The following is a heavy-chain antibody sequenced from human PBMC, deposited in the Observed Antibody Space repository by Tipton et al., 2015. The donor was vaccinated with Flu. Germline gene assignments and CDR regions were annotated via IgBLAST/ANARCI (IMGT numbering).Heavy chain of an antibody. CDR3: VRCMSGSYCHCFDF. V-gene: IGHV4-4*07. CDR2: IYTTGST. J-gene: IGHJ4*02. D-gene: IGHD1-26*01. CDR1: GDSITYYY. Sequence: GLVKPSETLSLTCTVSGDSITYYYWTWIRQPAGKGLEWIGRIYTTGSTNYNPSLQSRVTMSLDTSKNQFSLKLSSVTAADTAVYYCVRCMSGSYCHCFDFWGQGTLVTVSS.